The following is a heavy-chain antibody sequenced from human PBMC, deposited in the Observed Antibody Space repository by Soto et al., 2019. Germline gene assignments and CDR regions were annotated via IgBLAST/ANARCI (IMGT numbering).Heavy chain of an antibody. Sequence: GASVKVSCKASGYSFTAYAMHWVRQAPGQRPEWIGWINVGNGNTKYSQNFQGRVTITRDTSASTAYMEMSSLRSEDTAVYYCVSVCSSSSSWWGQGTPVTVSS. D-gene: IGHD2-2*01. CDR1: GYSFTAYA. CDR2: INVGNGNT. V-gene: IGHV1-3*01. J-gene: IGHJ4*02. CDR3: VSVCSSSSSW.